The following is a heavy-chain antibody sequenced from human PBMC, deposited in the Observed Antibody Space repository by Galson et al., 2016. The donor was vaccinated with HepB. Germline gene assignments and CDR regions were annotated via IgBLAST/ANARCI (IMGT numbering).Heavy chain of an antibody. CDR2: ISGGDNST. CDR1: GFSFSDYG. CDR3: AKGVQYYSYALDV. Sequence: SLRLSCAASGFSFSDYGMSWVRQAPGKGLEWVSTISGGDNSTYYADSVKGRFTISRDNSKNTLDLQMNSLRAEDTAISYCAKGVQYYSYALDVWGQGTTVTVSS. V-gene: IGHV3-23*01. J-gene: IGHJ6*02.